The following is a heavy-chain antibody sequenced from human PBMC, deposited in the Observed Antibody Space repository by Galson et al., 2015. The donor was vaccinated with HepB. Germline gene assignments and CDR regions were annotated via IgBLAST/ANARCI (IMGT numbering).Heavy chain of an antibody. J-gene: IGHJ5*02. V-gene: IGHV3-23*01. CDR3: AKDGRLLPYCGGDCYRWSLYFDP. CDR2: ISGSGGSA. CDR1: GFTFSSYA. Sequence: SLRLSCAASGFTFSSYAMSWVRQAPGKGLEWVSAISGSGGSAYYADSVKGRFTISRDNPKNTLYLQMNSLRAEDTAVYYCAKDGRLLPYCGGDCYRWSLYFDPWGQGTLVTVSS. D-gene: IGHD2-21*02.